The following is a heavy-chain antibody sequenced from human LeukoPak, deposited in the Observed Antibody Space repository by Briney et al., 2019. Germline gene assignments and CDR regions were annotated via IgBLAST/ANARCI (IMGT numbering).Heavy chain of an antibody. D-gene: IGHD3-22*01. V-gene: IGHV1-2*04. CDR3: ARGQHDYYDSSDSFDP. CDR2: INPNSGGT. Sequence: ASVKVSCKASGYTFTGYYMHWVRQAPGQGLEWMGWINPNSGGTNYAQKFQGWVTMTRDTSISTAYMELSRLRSDDTAVYYCARGQHDYYDSSDSFDPWGQGTLVTVSS. J-gene: IGHJ5*02. CDR1: GYTFTGYY.